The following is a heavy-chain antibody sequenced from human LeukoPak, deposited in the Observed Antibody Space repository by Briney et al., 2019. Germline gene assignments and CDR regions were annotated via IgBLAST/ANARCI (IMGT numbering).Heavy chain of an antibody. V-gene: IGHV3-48*01. Sequence: GGSLRLSCAASGFSFSNHSMNWVRQAPGKGLEWVSYISGSSNIIYHANSVKGRFTISRDNAKNSLFLQMSGLRADDTAVYYCTTDANRMTDVDYWGQGTLVTVSS. D-gene: IGHD2-15*01. CDR3: TTDANRMTDVDY. CDR2: ISGSSNII. J-gene: IGHJ4*02. CDR1: GFSFSNHS.